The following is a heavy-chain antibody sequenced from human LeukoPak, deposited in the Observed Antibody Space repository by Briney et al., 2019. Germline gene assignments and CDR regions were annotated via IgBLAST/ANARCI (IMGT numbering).Heavy chain of an antibody. Sequence: GGPLRLSCAASGFTFSRYWMHWVRQAPGKGLVWVSRINSDGSTTTYADSVKGRFTISRDNAKNTLYLQMNSLRAEDTAVYYRARVYCSGGSCYYFDYWGQGTLVTVSS. CDR1: GFTFSRYW. D-gene: IGHD2-15*01. CDR2: INSDGSTT. V-gene: IGHV3-74*01. J-gene: IGHJ4*02. CDR3: ARVYCSGGSCYYFDY.